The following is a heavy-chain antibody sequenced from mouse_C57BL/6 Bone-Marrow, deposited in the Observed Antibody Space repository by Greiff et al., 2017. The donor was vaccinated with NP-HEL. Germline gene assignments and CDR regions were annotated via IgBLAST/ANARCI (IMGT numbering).Heavy chain of an antibody. D-gene: IGHD1-1*01. J-gene: IGHJ4*01. V-gene: IGHV14-4*01. CDR1: GFNIKDDY. CDR3: TTLLRYHYAMDY. CDR2: IDPENGDT. Sequence: EVQLVESGAELVRPGASVKLSCTASGFNIKDDYMHWVKQRPEQGLEWIGWIDPENGDTEYASKFQGKATITADTSSNTAYLQLSSLTSEDTAVYYCTTLLRYHYAMDYWGQGTSVTVSS.